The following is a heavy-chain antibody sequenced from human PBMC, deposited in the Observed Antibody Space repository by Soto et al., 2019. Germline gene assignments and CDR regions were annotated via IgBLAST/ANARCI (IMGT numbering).Heavy chain of an antibody. CDR3: ARDCSGGSCYSPFDY. D-gene: IGHD2-15*01. J-gene: IGHJ4*02. CDR1: GFTFSSYS. V-gene: IGHV3-21*01. CDR2: ISSSSSYI. Sequence: EVQLVESGGGLVKPGGSLRLSCAASGFTFSSYSMNWVRQAPGKGLEWVSSISSSSSYIYYADSVKGRLTISRNNAKNSLSLQMNSLRAEDTAVYYCARDCSGGSCYSPFDYWGQGTLVTVSS.